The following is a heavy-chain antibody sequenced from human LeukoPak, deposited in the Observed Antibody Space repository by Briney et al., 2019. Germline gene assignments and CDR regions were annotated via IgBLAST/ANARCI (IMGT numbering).Heavy chain of an antibody. CDR1: GGSISSSSYY. CDR2: IYYSGST. Sequence: SETLSLTCTASGGSISSSSYYWGWIRQPPGKGLEWIGSIYYSGSTYYNPSLKSRVTISVDTSKNQFSLKLSSVTAADTAVYYCARIRGLLLRLGYFDYWGQGTLVTVSS. CDR3: ARIRGLLLRLGYFDY. D-gene: IGHD2-15*01. J-gene: IGHJ4*02. V-gene: IGHV4-39*07.